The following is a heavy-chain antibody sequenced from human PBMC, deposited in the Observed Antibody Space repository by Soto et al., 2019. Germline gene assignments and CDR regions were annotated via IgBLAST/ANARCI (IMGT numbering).Heavy chain of an antibody. D-gene: IGHD4-17*01. CDR1: GFTFSTYG. V-gene: IGHV3-30*18. Sequence: QVQLVESGGGEVQPGRSLTISCAASGFTFSTYGMHWVRQTPGKGLEWVAVISYDGTNKFYSDSVKGRFTISRDNFKNTRTLQMISLRADDTAVYSCAKDLQSYGDYDYYFYGMDVWGLGTRVTVSS. J-gene: IGHJ6*02. CDR2: ISYDGTNK. CDR3: AKDLQSYGDYDYYFYGMDV.